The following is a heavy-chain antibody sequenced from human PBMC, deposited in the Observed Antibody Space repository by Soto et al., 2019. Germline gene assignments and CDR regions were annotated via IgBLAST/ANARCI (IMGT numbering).Heavy chain of an antibody. D-gene: IGHD1-26*01. CDR3: ARCLLDATTYLDY. V-gene: IGHV1-69*06. CDR1: GDTFTTNS. J-gene: IGHJ4*02. Sequence: QVQLVQSGAEVKKPGSSVKVSCKASGDTFTTNSLNWVRQAPGQGLEWMGGIIPVGGTTKYAQKYPDRVTITGDKSTNTAYMALSSLRSDDTAFYYCARCLLDATTYLDYWGQGSPSTVSS. CDR2: IIPVGGTT.